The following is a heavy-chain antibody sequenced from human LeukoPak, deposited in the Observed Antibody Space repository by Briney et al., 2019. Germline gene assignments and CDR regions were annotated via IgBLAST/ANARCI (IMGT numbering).Heavy chain of an antibody. CDR2: NNAHRCWS. CDR3: ARRRWLQFAYYFDT. V-gene: IGHV1-2*02. D-gene: IGHD5-12*01. J-gene: IGHJ4*02. CDR1: GYTFSGYY. Sequence: ASVKVSCKASGYTFSGYYMHWVRQAPAHGREWMGWNNAHRCWSNNPQKFQGRVTMTRHTSLSPAPVELSGQRSDDTAVYYCARRRWLQFAYYFDTWGQGNLVTVSS.